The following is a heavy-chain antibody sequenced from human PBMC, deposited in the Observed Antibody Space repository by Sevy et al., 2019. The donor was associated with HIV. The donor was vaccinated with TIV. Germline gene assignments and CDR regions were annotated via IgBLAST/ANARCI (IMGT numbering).Heavy chain of an antibody. V-gene: IGHV3-48*02. CDR3: AREENRELGTIPLDS. CDR2: ISKSGSTT. Sequence: GGSLRLSCAASGFTFSHHNMNWVRQAPGKGLEWISYISKSGSTTYFADSVRGRFTISRDNAKNSLFLDMHSLTDEDPAVPSCAREENRELGTIPLDSWGRGIQVTVSS. J-gene: IGHJ4*02. CDR1: GFTFSHHN. D-gene: IGHD7-27*01.